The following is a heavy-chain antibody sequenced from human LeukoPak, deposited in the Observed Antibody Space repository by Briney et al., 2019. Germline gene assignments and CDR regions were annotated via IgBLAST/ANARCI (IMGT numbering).Heavy chain of an antibody. D-gene: IGHD6-13*01. CDR3: ARDLGSSSWYDY. CDR2: ISSSSSYI. J-gene: IGHJ4*02. Sequence: GSLRLSCAASGFTFSSYSMHWVRQAPGKGLEWVSSISSSSSYIYYANSVKGRFTISRDNAKNSLYLQMNSLRAEDTAVYYCARDLGSSSWYDYWGQGTLVTVSS. V-gene: IGHV3-21*04. CDR1: GFTFSSYS.